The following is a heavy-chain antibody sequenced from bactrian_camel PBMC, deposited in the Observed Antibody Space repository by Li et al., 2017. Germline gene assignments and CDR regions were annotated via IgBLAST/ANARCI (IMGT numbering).Heavy chain of an antibody. CDR1: GFAFSHYD. J-gene: IGHJ4*01. V-gene: IGHV3S40*01. CDR2: INKGGSKT. CDR3: ATAI. Sequence: VQLVESGGGLVQPGGSLRLSCAASGFAFSHYDMHWVRQVPGKGLEWVSCINKGGSKTYYLGSVKGRFTISRDNAKNTLYLQMNSLKTEDTAVYYCATAIWGQGTQVTVS.